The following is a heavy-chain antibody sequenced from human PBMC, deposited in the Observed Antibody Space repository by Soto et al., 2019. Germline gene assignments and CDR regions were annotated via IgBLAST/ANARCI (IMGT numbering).Heavy chain of an antibody. D-gene: IGHD2-15*01. CDR3: ARTQGGRCSLDIHYYYYYGMEG. CDR1: GGTFSSYA. J-gene: IGHJ6*01. CDR2: IIPIFGTA. V-gene: IGHV1-69*01. Sequence: QVQLVQSGAEVKKPGSSVKVSCKAPGGTFSSYAISWVRQAPGQGLEWMGGIIPIFGTAKYAQKFQGRVTITADESTGKGYMEVSSLRSEDTAVYYCARTQGGRCSLDIHYYYYYGMEGWGQGTKVTGSS.